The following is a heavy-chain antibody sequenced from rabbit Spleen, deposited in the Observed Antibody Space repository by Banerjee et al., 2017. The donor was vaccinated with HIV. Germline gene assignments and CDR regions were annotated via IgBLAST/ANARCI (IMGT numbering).Heavy chain of an antibody. Sequence: QSLEESGGDLVKPGASLTLTCTASGFSFSSVHWIYWVRQAPGKGLEWIGTIYAGSTGTIDYASWAKGRFTISKTSSTTVTLQMTSLTAADTAPYFCARNFDLWGQGTLVTVS. CDR2: IYAGSTGTI. CDR1: GFSFSSVHW. J-gene: IGHJ4*01. V-gene: IGHV1S40*01. CDR3: ARNFDL.